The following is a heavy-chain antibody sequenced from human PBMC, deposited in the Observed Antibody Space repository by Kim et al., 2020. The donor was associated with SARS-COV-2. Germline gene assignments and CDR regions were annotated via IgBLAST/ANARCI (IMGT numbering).Heavy chain of an antibody. J-gene: IGHJ6*02. CDR3: AKDRRSVVVGDGMDV. D-gene: IGHD2-15*01. Sequence: GGSLRLSCAASGFTFSSYGMHWVRQAPGKGLEWVAVIWYDGSNKYYADSVKGRFTISRDNSKNTLYLQMNSLRAEDTAVYYCAKDRRSVVVGDGMDVWGQGTTATVSS. CDR2: IWYDGSNK. CDR1: GFTFSSYG. V-gene: IGHV3-33*06.